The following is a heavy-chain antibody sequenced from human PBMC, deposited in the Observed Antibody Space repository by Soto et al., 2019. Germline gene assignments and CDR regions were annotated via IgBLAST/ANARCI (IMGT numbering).Heavy chain of an antibody. CDR1: DGSFSGYY. Sequence: PSETLSLTCAVYDGSFSGYYWTWIRQPPGKGLEWIGEIIHSGSTSYNPSLKSRVTISINRSANQFSLWLRSVTAADTAVYYCAKLRDGDKLTDDYWGQGTLVTVSS. D-gene: IGHD4-17*01. J-gene: IGHJ4*02. V-gene: IGHV4-34*12. CDR2: IIHSGST. CDR3: AKLRDGDKLTDDY.